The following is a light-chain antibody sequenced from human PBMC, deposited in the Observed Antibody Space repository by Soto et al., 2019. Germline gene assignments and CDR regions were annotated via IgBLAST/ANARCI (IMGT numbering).Light chain of an antibody. CDR2: GKT. CDR1: SSNIGGET. J-gene: IGLJ3*02. CDR3: AAWDDSLNGWV. Sequence: QSVLTQPPSASGSPGQRVTISCSGSSSNIGGETVNWYQQVPGTAPKLLIYGKTQRPSGVPDRFSGSKSGTSVSLAISGLQAGDEADYYWAAWDDSLNGWVFGGGTKLTVL. V-gene: IGLV1-44*01.